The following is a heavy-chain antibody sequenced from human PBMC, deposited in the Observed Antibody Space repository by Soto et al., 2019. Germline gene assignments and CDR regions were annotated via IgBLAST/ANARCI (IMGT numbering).Heavy chain of an antibody. D-gene: IGHD4-4*01. CDR1: GYTFTSYY. CDR3: ARDTHRTTVTSRYYYYGMDV. Sequence: ASVKVSCKASGYTFTSYYMHWVLQAPGQGLEWMGIINPSGGSTSYAQKFQGRVTMTRDTSTSTVYMELSSLRSEDTAVYYCARDTHRTTVTSRYYYYGMDVWGQGTTVTVSS. V-gene: IGHV1-46*01. J-gene: IGHJ6*02. CDR2: INPSGGST.